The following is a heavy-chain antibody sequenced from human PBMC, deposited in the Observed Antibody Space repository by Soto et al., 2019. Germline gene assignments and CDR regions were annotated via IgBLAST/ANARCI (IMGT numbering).Heavy chain of an antibody. D-gene: IGHD1-7*01. Sequence: GGSLRLSCATSGLTFSNYAMSWVRQAPGGGLEWVSSMSGSSSTTYYADSVRGRFTISRDRSKNKLYLQMSSLRAADTALYYCAKNQERELPRVIDFWGQGTLVTVSS. V-gene: IGHV3-23*01. J-gene: IGHJ4*02. CDR2: MSGSSSTT. CDR1: GLTFSNYA. CDR3: AKNQERELPRVIDF.